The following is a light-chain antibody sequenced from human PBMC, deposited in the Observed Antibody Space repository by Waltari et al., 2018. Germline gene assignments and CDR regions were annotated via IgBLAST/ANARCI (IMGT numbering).Light chain of an antibody. V-gene: IGKV3-20*01. CDR3: QHYVSLPVT. J-gene: IGKJ1*01. Sequence: EIALTQSPGTLSLSPGERATPSCRASQRVSRALAWYQQNPGQAPRLLIYGASNRATGIPDRFSGSGSGTDFSLIISRLEPEDFAVYYCQHYVSLPVTFGQGTKVEIK. CDR2: GAS. CDR1: QRVSRA.